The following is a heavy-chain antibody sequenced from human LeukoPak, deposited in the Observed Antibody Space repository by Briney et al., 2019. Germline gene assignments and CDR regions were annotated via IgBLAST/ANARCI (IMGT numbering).Heavy chain of an antibody. Sequence: SETLSLTCAVYGGSFSGYYWSWIRQPPGKGLEWMGEINQSGSTNYNPSLKSRVTISVDTSKNQFSLKLSSVTAADTAVYYCATTSGYSSGWYSPWGQGTLVTVSS. J-gene: IGHJ5*02. CDR1: GGSFSGYY. CDR3: ATTSGYSSGWYSP. D-gene: IGHD6-19*01. V-gene: IGHV4-34*01. CDR2: INQSGST.